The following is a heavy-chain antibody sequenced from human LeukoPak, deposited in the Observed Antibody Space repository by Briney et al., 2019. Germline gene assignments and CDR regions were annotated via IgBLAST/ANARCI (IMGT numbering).Heavy chain of an antibody. CDR3: AKDPPSFHH. J-gene: IGHJ1*01. CDR2: ISSSSTYI. V-gene: IGHV3-21*01. Sequence: GGSLRLSCAASGFTFNNYNMNWVRQAPGKGLGWVSSISSSSTYIYYADSVKGRFTISRDNAKNSLYLQMNSLRAEDTAIYYCAKDPPSFHHWGQGTLVTVSS. CDR1: GFTFNNYN.